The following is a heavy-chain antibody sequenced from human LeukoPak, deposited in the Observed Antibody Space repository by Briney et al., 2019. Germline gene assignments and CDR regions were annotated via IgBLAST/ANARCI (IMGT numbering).Heavy chain of an antibody. J-gene: IGHJ5*02. V-gene: IGHV4-59*12. Sequence: SETLSLTCTVSGGSISSYYWSWIRQPPGKGLEWIGYIYYSGSTNYNPSLKSRVTISVDTSKNQFSLKLSSVTAADTAVYYCARDMGDYGDYVGWFDPWGQGTLVTVSS. CDR3: ARDMGDYGDYVGWFDP. D-gene: IGHD4-17*01. CDR2: IYYSGST. CDR1: GGSISSYY.